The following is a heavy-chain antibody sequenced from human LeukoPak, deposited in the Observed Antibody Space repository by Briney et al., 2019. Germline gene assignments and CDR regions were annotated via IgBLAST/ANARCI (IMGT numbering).Heavy chain of an antibody. J-gene: IGHJ4*02. V-gene: IGHV3-30*03. CDR1: GFTFSSYG. D-gene: IGHD3-10*01. CDR3: ATERAGYYGSGSYPYYFDY. CDR2: ISYDGSNK. Sequence: PGRSLRLSCAASGFTFSSYGMHWVRQAPGKGLEWVAVISYDGSNKYYADSVKGRFTISRDNSKNTLYLQMNSLRAEDTAVYYCATERAGYYGSGSYPYYFDYWGQGTLVTVSS.